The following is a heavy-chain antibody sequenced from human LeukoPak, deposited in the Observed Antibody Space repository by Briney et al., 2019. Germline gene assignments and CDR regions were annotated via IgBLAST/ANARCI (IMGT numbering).Heavy chain of an antibody. V-gene: IGHV1-18*01. CDR3: AREGREYYDFWSGSNWFDP. D-gene: IGHD3-3*01. J-gene: IGHJ5*02. CDR1: GYTFTSYG. Sequence: GASVKVSCKASGYTFTSYGISWVRQAPGQGLEWMGWVSAYNGNTNYAQKLQGRVTMTTDTSTSTAYMELRSLRSDDTAVYYCAREGREYYDFWSGSNWFDPWGQGTLFTVSS. CDR2: VSAYNGNT.